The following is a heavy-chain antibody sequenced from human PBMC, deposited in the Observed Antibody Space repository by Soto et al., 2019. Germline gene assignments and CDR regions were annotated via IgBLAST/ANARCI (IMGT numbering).Heavy chain of an antibody. J-gene: IGHJ4*02. Sequence: EVQVLESGGGLVQPGGSLRLSCAASGFTFSNYGMNWVRQAPGKGLEWVSGIRSDGVTTYNSDSVKGRVTVSRDTFKNTVYLQMNSLRVEDSAVYYCAKGNGAGATPDGANCWGQGTLVTVSS. CDR2: IRSDGVTT. CDR1: GFTFSNYG. CDR3: AKGNGAGATPDGANC. D-gene: IGHD2-15*01. V-gene: IGHV3-23*01.